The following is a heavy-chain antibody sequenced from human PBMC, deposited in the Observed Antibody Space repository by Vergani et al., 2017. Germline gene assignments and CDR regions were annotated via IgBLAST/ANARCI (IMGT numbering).Heavy chain of an antibody. J-gene: IGHJ6*02. V-gene: IGHV1-2*02. CDR1: GYTFTSYG. CDR3: AREPSSPVYYYYYYGMDV. CDR2: INPNSGGT. Sequence: QVQMVQSRAEVKKPGASVKVSCKASGYTFTSYGISWVRQAPGQGLEWMGWINPNSGGTNYAQKFQGRVTMTRDTSISTAYMELSRLRSDDTAVYYCAREPSSPVYYYYYYGMDVWGQGTTVTVSS. D-gene: IGHD6-19*01.